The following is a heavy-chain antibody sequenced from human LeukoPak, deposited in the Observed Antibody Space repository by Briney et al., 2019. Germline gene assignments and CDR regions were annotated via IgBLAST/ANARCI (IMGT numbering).Heavy chain of an antibody. CDR2: IIPILGIA. V-gene: IGHV1-69*04. CDR1: GGTFSSYA. D-gene: IGHD4-17*01. CDR3: ARDRVDYGDYEAYYYGMDV. Sequence: SVKVSCKASGGTFSSYAISWVRQAPGQGLEWMGRIIPILGIANYAQRFQGRVTITADKSTSTAYMELSSLRSEDTAVYYCARDRVDYGDYEAYYYGMDVWGQGTTVTVSS. J-gene: IGHJ6*02.